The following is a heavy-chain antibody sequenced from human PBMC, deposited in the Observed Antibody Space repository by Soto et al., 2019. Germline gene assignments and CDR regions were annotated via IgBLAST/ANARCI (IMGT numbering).Heavy chain of an antibody. CDR2: IGPNNDYI. D-gene: IGHD6-6*01. CDR3: TGKWALAPARRGTASDY. J-gene: IGHJ4*02. CDR1: GFTFSSYS. Sequence: EVQLVESGGGLVQPGGSLRLSCAASGFTFSSYSMNWVRQAPGKGLEWVASIGPNNDYIFYPDSVKGRFTISRDNAKNSLFLQMNSLRAEDTAVYYCTGKWALAPARRGTASDYWGQGTLVTVSS. V-gene: IGHV3-21*01.